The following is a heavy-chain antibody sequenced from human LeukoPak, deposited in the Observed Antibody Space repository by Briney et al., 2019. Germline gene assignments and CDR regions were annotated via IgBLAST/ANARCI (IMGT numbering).Heavy chain of an antibody. CDR3: AISRGYSYGYVAQFDY. D-gene: IGHD5-18*01. J-gene: IGHJ4*02. CDR1: GYSFTSCW. CDR2: IYPGDSDT. V-gene: IGHV5-51*01. Sequence: GESLKISCKGSGYSFTSCWIGWVRQMPGKGLEWMGIIYPGDSDTRYSPSFQGQVTISADKSISTAYLQWSSLKASDTAMYYCAISRGYSYGYVAQFDYWGQGTLVTVSS.